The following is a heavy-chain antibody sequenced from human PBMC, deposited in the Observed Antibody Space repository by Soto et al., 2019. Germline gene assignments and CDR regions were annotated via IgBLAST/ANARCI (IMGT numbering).Heavy chain of an antibody. J-gene: IGHJ6*03. D-gene: IGHD3-10*01. CDR2: IIPLFDII. V-gene: IGHV1-69*02. Sequence: VKDSCKASVGSFSSYTVSWVRQAPGQGLEWMGRIIPLFDIINYAQTMQGRVTITADKTTSTVYMELSSLRSEDTAVYYCARGPLGSASYRYYYYYMDVWGKGSTVTVSS. CDR1: VGSFSSYT. CDR3: ARGPLGSASYRYYYYYMDV.